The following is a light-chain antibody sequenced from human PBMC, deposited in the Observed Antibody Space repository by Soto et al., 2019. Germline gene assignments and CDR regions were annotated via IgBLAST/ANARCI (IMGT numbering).Light chain of an antibody. Sequence: GDRVTITCRASQHVDNWVAWYQQKPGKAPKFLIYDASTLESGVPSRFSGRGSGTEFTLTISSLQPDDFATYYCQRYNSNSRTFGQGTRV. CDR1: QHVDNW. J-gene: IGKJ1*01. V-gene: IGKV1-5*01. CDR3: QRYNSNSRT. CDR2: DAS.